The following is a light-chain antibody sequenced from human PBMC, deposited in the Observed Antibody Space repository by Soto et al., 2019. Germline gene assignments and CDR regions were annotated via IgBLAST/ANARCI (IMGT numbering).Light chain of an antibody. CDR1: SSDVGGYNY. CDR2: EVT. Sequence: QSVLTQPASVSGSTGQSITISCTGTSSDVGGYNYVSWYQQHPGKAPQLMIYEVTNRPSGVSNRFSGSKSGNTASLTISGLQAEDEADYYCSSYTSRSTLVFGTGTKVTVL. J-gene: IGLJ1*01. CDR3: SSYTSRSTLV. V-gene: IGLV2-14*01.